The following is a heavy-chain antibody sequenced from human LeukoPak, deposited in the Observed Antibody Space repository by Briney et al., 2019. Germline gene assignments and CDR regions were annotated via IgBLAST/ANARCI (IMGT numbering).Heavy chain of an antibody. CDR2: ISNDGSNK. Sequence: GGSLRLSCAASGFSFNSYPMHWVRQAPGKGLEWVAVISNDGSNKYYADSVKGRFTISRDNSNNTLSLQMNGRRVEDTAVYYCARPDDSESFYRANHYWGRGTLVTVS. D-gene: IGHD3-10*01. CDR3: ARPDDSESFYRANHY. CDR1: GFSFNSYP. J-gene: IGHJ4*02. V-gene: IGHV3-30*04.